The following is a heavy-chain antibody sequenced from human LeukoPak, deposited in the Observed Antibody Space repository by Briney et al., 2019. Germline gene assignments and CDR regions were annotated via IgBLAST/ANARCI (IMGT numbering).Heavy chain of an antibody. CDR1: GYTFTSYG. D-gene: IGHD4-17*01. CDR2: ISAYNGNT. CDR3: ARIHMTTVTTSLDWYFDL. J-gene: IGHJ2*01. V-gene: IGHV1-18*01. Sequence: ASVKVSCKASGYTFTSYGISWLRQAPGQGLEWMGWISAYNGNTNCAQKLQGRVTMTTDTSTSTAYMELRSLRSDDTAVYYCARIHMTTVTTSLDWYFDLWGRGTLVTVSS.